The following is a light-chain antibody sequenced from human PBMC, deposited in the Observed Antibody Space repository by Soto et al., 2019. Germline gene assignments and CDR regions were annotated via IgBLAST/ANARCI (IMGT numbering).Light chain of an antibody. CDR1: SSDVGGYNY. J-gene: IGLJ2*01. V-gene: IGLV2-14*01. CDR3: GSYTSSSTLVV. Sequence: QSALTQPASVSGSPGQSITISCTGTSSDVGGYNYVSWYQRHPGKAPKLMIYDVSNRPSGVSNRFSGSKSGNTASLTISGIQAEDEADYYCGSYTSSSTLVVFGGGTTLTVL. CDR2: DVS.